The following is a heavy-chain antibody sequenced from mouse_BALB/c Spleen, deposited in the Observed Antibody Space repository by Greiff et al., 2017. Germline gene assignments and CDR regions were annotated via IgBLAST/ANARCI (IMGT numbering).Heavy chain of an antibody. Sequence: EVQLQQSGPELVKPGASVKISCKASGYTFTDYNMHWVKQSHGKSLEWIGYIYPYNGGTGYNQKFKSKATLTVDNSSSTAYMELRSLTSEDSAVYYCARELGRDYAMDYWGQGTSVTVSS. V-gene: IGHV1S29*02. J-gene: IGHJ4*01. CDR2: IYPYNGGT. CDR3: ARELGRDYAMDY. D-gene: IGHD4-1*01. CDR1: GYTFTDYN.